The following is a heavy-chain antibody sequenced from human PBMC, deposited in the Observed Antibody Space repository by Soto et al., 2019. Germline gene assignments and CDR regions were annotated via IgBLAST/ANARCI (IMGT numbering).Heavy chain of an antibody. D-gene: IGHD6-19*01. CDR1: GYTLTELS. CDR2: FDPEDGET. Sequence: ASVKVSCKVSGYTLTELSMHWVRQAPGKGLEWMGGFDPEDGETIYAQKFQGRVTMTEDTSTDTAYMEPSSLRSEDTAVYYCATDHGYSSGWYGAFDIWGQGTMVTVSS. CDR3: ATDHGYSSGWYGAFDI. J-gene: IGHJ3*02. V-gene: IGHV1-24*01.